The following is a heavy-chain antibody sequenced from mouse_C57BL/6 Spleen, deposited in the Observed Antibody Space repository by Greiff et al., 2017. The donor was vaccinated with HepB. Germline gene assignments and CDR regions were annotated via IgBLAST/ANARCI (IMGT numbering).Heavy chain of an antibody. J-gene: IGHJ3*01. CDR3: TTYTITTVVAPFAY. CDR2: IDPENGDT. CDR1: GFNIKDDY. D-gene: IGHD1-1*01. V-gene: IGHV14-4*01. Sequence: VQLQQSGAELVRPGASVKLSCTASGFNIKDDYMHWVKQRPEQGLAWIGWIDPENGDTEYASKFQGKATITADTSSNTAYLQLSSLTSEDTAVYYCTTYTITTVVAPFAYWGQGTLVTVSA.